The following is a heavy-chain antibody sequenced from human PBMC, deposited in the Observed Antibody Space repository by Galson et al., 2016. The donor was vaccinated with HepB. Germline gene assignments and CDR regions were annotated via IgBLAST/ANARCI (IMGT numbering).Heavy chain of an antibody. CDR3: AKEIRPNDF. Sequence: SLRLSCAVSGFSFPNAAMSWVRQAPGRGLEWISAISIACERLLYADSVQGRFTISRDNSKNTLYLQLNSLRVEQTAVYYCAKEIRPNDFWGQGTLVIVSS. V-gene: IGHV3-23*01. CDR2: ISIACERL. CDR1: GFSFPNAA. J-gene: IGHJ4*02. D-gene: IGHD1-1*01.